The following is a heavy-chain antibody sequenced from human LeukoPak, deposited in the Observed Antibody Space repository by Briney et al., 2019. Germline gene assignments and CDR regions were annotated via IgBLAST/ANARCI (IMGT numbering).Heavy chain of an antibody. CDR3: VRDRGWFHFDL. J-gene: IGHJ4*02. Sequence: HPGGSLRLSCAASGFTLSNYWMTWIRQAPGKGLEWVAHNKEDGTIKDYMDSVKGRFTISRDNTKNSLFLQLSSLRAEDTAVYYCVRDRGWFHFDLWGQGTLVTVSS. V-gene: IGHV3-7*01. CDR1: GFTLSNYW. D-gene: IGHD3-10*01. CDR2: NKEDGTIK.